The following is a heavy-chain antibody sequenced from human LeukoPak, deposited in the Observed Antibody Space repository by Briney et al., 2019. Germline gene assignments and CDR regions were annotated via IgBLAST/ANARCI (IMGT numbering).Heavy chain of an antibody. CDR3: ARHQWITSFPRGAFDI. CDR1: GYSFASYW. D-gene: IGHD2-2*01. V-gene: IGHV5-51*01. Sequence: GESLKISCKGSGYSFASYWIGWVRQMPGKGREWMGIIYPGDSDSRYSPSFQGQVTISADNSISTAYLQWSSLKASDTAMYYCARHQWITSFPRGAFDIWGQGTMVTVSS. J-gene: IGHJ3*02. CDR2: IYPGDSDS.